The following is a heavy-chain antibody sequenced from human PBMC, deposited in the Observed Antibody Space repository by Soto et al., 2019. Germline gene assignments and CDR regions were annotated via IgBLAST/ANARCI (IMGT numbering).Heavy chain of an antibody. CDR1: GYSFTSYW. CDR3: AAPIQLSMGYYYGMDV. J-gene: IGHJ6*02. CDR2: IDPSDSYT. D-gene: IGHD5-18*01. V-gene: IGHV5-10-1*01. Sequence: GESLKISCKGSGYSFTSYWISWVRQMPVKGLEWMGRIDPSDSYTNYSPSFQGHVTISADKSISTAYLQWSSLKASDTAMYYCAAPIQLSMGYYYGMDVWGQGTTVTVSS.